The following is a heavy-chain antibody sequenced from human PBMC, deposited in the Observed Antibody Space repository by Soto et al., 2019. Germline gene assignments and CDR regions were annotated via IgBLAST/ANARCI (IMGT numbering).Heavy chain of an antibody. J-gene: IGHJ6*02. V-gene: IGHV3-23*01. CDR3: AKSHHDIGGGFSPFGCVDV. CDR1: GSTFRRYD. D-gene: IGHD3-3*01. Sequence: PGGSLRLSCAASGSTFRRYDMSWVRQAPGKGLEWVSDISGSGGSTHYADSVKGRFTISRDNSKNTLYLQMNSLRAEDSAVYYCAKSHHDIGGGFSPFGCVDVWGQGTTVTVSS. CDR2: ISGSGGST.